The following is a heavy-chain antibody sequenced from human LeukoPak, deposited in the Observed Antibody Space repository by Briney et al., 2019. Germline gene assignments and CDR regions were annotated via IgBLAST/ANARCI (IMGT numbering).Heavy chain of an antibody. CDR2: ISDIGSI. D-gene: IGHD2/OR15-2a*01. CDR3: AGHHPRNTVDF. V-gene: IGHV4-59*08. CDR1: GGSISSYY. J-gene: IGHJ4*02. Sequence: SETLSLTCTVSGGSISSYYWSWIRQPPGKGLEWIAYISDIGSINYIPSLKSRVTVSLDTSKNQFSLKLSSVTAADTAVYYCAGHHPRNTVDFWGQGTLVTVSS.